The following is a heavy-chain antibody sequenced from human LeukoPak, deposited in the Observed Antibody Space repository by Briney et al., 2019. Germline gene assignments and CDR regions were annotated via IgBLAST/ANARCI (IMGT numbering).Heavy chain of an antibody. CDR3: ARIPLAVAGTFDY. CDR1: GGSISSSCYY. CDR2: IYYSGST. V-gene: IGHV4-39*01. D-gene: IGHD6-19*01. Sequence: SETLSLTCTVSGGSISSSCYYWGWIRQPPGKGLEWIGSIYYSGSTYYNPSLKSRVTISVDTSKNQFSLKLSSVTAADTAVYYCARIPLAVAGTFDYWGQGTLLTVSS. J-gene: IGHJ4*02.